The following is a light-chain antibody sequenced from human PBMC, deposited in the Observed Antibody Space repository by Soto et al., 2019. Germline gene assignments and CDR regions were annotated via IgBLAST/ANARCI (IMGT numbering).Light chain of an antibody. Sequence: QSAPTQPPSASGSPGHSVAHSCSGTSSDVGGYNYVSWYQQHPGKAPKLMIYDVNKRPSGVPDRFSGSKSGNTASLTVSGLQAEDEADYYCISYAGSNKPAFGGETKVTVL. CDR2: DVN. J-gene: IGLJ2*01. CDR1: SSDVGGYNY. V-gene: IGLV2-8*01. CDR3: ISYAGSNKPA.